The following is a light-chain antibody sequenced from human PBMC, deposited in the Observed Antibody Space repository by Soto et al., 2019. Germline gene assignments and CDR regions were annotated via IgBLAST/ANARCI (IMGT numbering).Light chain of an antibody. Sequence: DIQLTQSPSFLSASVGGRVTITCRASQGISSYLAWYQQKPGKAPKLLIYAASTLQSGVPSRFSGSGSGTEFTLTISSLQPEDFANYYCQQLNSYPITFGQGKRLEIK. V-gene: IGKV1-9*01. CDR3: QQLNSYPIT. J-gene: IGKJ5*01. CDR2: AAS. CDR1: QGISSY.